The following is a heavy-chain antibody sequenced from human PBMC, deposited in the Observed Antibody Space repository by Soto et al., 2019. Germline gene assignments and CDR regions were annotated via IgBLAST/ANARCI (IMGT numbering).Heavy chain of an antibody. V-gene: IGHV4-39*01. Sequence: SETLSLTYSVSGGTIGSSSYYFGWIRQPTGKGLEWXGSXXYXGXXXYXXSLKSRVTISADKSQNQFSLRLSSVTAADTAVYYGGVYCSRTYCLDFWGHGSLVTASS. D-gene: IGHD2-2*01. CDR2: XXYXGXX. CDR1: GGTIGSSSYY. J-gene: IGHJ4*01. CDR3: GVYCSRTYCLDF.